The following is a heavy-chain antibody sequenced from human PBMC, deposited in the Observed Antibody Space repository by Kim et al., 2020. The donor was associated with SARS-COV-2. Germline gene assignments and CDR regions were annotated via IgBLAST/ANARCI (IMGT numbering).Heavy chain of an antibody. Sequence: GGSLRLSCTASGFTFSSYAMSWIRQAPGKGLDWVSSTSASGGSTYYADSVKGRFTFSRDNSKNTLYLQMNSLRADDTAVYYCAKISSSSASDYWGQGTLVTVSS. V-gene: IGHV3-23*01. CDR2: TSASGGST. CDR1: GFTFSSYA. D-gene: IGHD2-2*01. J-gene: IGHJ4*02. CDR3: AKISSSSASDY.